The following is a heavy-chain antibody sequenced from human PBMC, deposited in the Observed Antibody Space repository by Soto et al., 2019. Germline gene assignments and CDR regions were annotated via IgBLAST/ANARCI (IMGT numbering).Heavy chain of an antibody. CDR3: SKVTRSCWYWAIDAFGI. V-gene: IGHV3-64*04. CDR2: ISSNGGST. D-gene: IGHD6-19*01. J-gene: IGHJ3*02. Sequence: GGSLRLSCAASGFTFSSYAMSWVRQAPGKGLEYVSAISSNGGSTYYADSVKGRFTISRDNSKNTLYLQMNSLRAEDMAVYYCSKVTRSCWYWAIDAFGIWGQXTMVTVSS. CDR1: GFTFSSYA.